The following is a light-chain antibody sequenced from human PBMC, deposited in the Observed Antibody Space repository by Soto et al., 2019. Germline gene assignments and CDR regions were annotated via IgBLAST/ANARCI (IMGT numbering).Light chain of an antibody. Sequence: EMVMTQSPATLSVSPGERATLSCRASQSVTSNLAWYQQKPGQAPRLLIYSASTRATGIPVTFSGAGSGTEFSLTIRSLQSEDFAVYYCQQYDSWPFTFGHGTKVEIK. CDR1: QSVTSN. CDR3: QQYDSWPFT. J-gene: IGKJ1*01. V-gene: IGKV3-15*01. CDR2: SAS.